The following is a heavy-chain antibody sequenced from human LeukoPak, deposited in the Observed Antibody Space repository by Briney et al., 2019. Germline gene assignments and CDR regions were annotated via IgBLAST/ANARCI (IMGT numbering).Heavy chain of an antibody. D-gene: IGHD2-15*01. V-gene: IGHV3-7*01. CDR1: GFMFPNHW. J-gene: IGHJ4*02. CDR3: AKDYSFSNFN. Sequence: GGSLRLSCAASGFMFPNHWMTWVRQAPGKGLEWVANINKRGSETYYADYVKGRFTISRDNTKKSLFHQLNSLSVEDTAMYYCAKDYSFSNFNWGQGTLVTVSS. CDR2: INKRGSET.